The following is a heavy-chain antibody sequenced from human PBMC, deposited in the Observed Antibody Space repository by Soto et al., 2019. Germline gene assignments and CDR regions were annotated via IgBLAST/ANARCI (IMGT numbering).Heavy chain of an antibody. Sequence: GASVKVSCKASGYTFTSYGRSWVRQAPGQGLEWMGWISSYNGNTNPSQKFQGRVTMSVDRSINTAYLEWSSLKASDSAMYYCARLTLAQDSSGYHIFDYWGLGTLVTVSS. CDR1: GYTFTSYG. CDR3: ARLTLAQDSSGYHIFDY. D-gene: IGHD3-22*01. J-gene: IGHJ4*02. CDR2: ISSYNGNT. V-gene: IGHV1-18*01.